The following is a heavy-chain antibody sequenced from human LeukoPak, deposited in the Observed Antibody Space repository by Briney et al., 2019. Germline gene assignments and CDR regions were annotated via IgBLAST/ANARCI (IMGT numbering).Heavy chain of an antibody. CDR2: ISSNGGST. CDR1: GFTLSRHA. Sequence: GGSLRLSCAASGFTLSRHAMHWVRQAPGKGLEFVSAISSNGGSTYYANSVKGRFTISRDSSKNTLYLQMGSLRPEDIALYYCARVGMTSGSGCDYWGQGTLVTVSS. CDR3: ARVGMTSGSGCDY. V-gene: IGHV3-64*01. J-gene: IGHJ4*02. D-gene: IGHD6-19*01.